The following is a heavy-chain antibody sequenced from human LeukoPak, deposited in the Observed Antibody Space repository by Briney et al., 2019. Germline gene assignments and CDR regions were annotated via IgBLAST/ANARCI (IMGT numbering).Heavy chain of an antibody. CDR3: ARDLVIYSSGWFVVTGDLFGGAFDI. J-gene: IGHJ3*02. V-gene: IGHV3-48*02. CDR1: GFTFSSYS. Sequence: PGGSLRLSCAASGFTFSSYSMNWVRQVPGKGLEWVSYISSSSSTIYYADSVKGRFTISRDNAKNSLYLQMNSLRDEDTAVYYCARDLVIYSSGWFVVTGDLFGGAFDIWGQGTMVTVSS. D-gene: IGHD6-19*01. CDR2: ISSSSSTI.